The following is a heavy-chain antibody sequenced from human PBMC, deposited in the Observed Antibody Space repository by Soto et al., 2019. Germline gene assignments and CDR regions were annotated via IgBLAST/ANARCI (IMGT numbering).Heavy chain of an antibody. CDR1: GGSFSGYY. CDR3: ASDSGYSYDLNYYYYGMDV. CDR2: INHSGST. J-gene: IGHJ6*02. D-gene: IGHD5-18*01. Sequence: SETLSLTCAVYGGSFSGYYWSWIRQPPGKGLEWSGEINHSGSTNYNPALKSRVTISVDTSKNQFPLKLSSVTAADTAVYYGASDSGYSYDLNYYYYGMDVWGQGTTVT. V-gene: IGHV4-34*01.